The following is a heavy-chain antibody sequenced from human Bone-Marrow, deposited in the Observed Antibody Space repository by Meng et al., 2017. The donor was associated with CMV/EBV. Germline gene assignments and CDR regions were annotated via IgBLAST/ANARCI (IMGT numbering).Heavy chain of an antibody. CDR1: GFTFSSYT. J-gene: IGHJ6*02. D-gene: IGHD2-2*01. V-gene: IGHV3-21*01. Sequence: GGSLRLSCVASGFTFSSYTINWVRQAPGKGLEWVASISSTTSYIFYADSVKGRFTISRDNAKNSLYLQMNSLRVEDTAVYYCAKWKPGDFVVPAAITGYYGMDVWGQGTTVTVSS. CDR3: AKWKPGDFVVPAAITGYYGMDV. CDR2: ISSTTSYI.